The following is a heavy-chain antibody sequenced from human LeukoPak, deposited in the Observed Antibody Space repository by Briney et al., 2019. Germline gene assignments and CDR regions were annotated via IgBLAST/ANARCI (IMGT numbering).Heavy chain of an antibody. CDR2: IYYSGST. D-gene: IGHD2-2*01. V-gene: IGHV4-31*03. CDR1: GGSISSGGYY. J-gene: IGHJ6*02. CDR3: AREVVPAAFAMDV. Sequence: SETLSLTCTVSGGSISSGGYYWSWIRQHPGKGLEWIGYIYYSGSTYYNPSLKSRVTISVDTSKNQFSLKLSSVTAADTAVYYCAREVVPAAFAMDVWGQGTTVTVSS.